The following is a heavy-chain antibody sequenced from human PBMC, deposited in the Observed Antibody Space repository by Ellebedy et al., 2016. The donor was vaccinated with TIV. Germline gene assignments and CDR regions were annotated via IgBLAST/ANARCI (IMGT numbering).Heavy chain of an antibody. CDR2: LYYSGST. CDR1: GRSIRGHY. V-gene: IGHV4-59*11. J-gene: IGHJ2*01. Sequence: SETLSLXXTVSGRSIRGHYWNWLRQPPGKGLEWIGYLYYSGSTNYNPSLKSRVTISVDTSKKQFSLRLNSVTTADTAVYYCARRTTTYLDSSGLYFDLWGRGTLVTVSS. D-gene: IGHD6-19*01. CDR3: ARRTTTYLDSSGLYFDL.